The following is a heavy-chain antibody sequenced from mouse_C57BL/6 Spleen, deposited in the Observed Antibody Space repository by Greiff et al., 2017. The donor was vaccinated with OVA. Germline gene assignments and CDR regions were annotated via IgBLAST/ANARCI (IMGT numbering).Heavy chain of an antibody. CDR3: AKKVGDAMDY. V-gene: IGHV2-5*01. Sequence: VKLMESGPGLVQPSQSLSISCTVSGFSLTSYGVHWVRQSPGKGLEWLGVIRSGGSTDYYAAIMSRLSITKDNSKRQVFFKMNRLQDDDTAIYYCAKKVGDAMDYWGQGTSVTVSS. J-gene: IGHJ4*01. CDR1: GFSLTSYG. CDR2: IRSGGST. D-gene: IGHD1-1*01.